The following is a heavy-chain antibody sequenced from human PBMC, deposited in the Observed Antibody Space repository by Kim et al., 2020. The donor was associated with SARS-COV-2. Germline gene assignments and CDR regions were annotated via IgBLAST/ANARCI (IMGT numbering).Heavy chain of an antibody. Sequence: ASVKVSCKASGYTFTGYYMHWVRQAPGQGLEWMGWINPNSGGTNYAQKFQGRVTMTRDTSISTAYMELSRLRSDDTAVYYCARFVSRLGGSGSIDYWGQGTLVTVSS. CDR2: INPNSGGT. J-gene: IGHJ4*02. V-gene: IGHV1-2*02. D-gene: IGHD1-26*01. CDR1: GYTFTGYY. CDR3: ARFVSRLGGSGSIDY.